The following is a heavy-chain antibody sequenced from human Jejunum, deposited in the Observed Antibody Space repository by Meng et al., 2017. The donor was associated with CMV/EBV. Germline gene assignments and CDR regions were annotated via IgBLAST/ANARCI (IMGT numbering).Heavy chain of an antibody. CDR1: GYHFTGYD. CDR2: INPDSGVP. D-gene: IGHD7-27*01. V-gene: IGHV1-2*02. J-gene: IGHJ2*01. Sequence: CKASGYHFTGYDIHWMQQAPGQGLEWMGWINPDSGVPNYAQKFQGRVTMTRDTSISTAYMELSRLRSDDTAVYYCARVWGNFYWFFDVWGRGTLVTVSS. CDR3: ARVWGNFYWFFDV.